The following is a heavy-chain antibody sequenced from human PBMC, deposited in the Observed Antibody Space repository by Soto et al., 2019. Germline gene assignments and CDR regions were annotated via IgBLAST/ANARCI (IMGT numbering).Heavy chain of an antibody. V-gene: IGHV3-23*01. CDR2: ISGSGGST. CDR1: GFTFSSYA. Sequence: GGSLRLSCAASGFTFSSYAMSWVRQAPGKGLEWVSAISGSGGSTYYADSVKGRFTISRDNSKNTLYLQMNSLRAEDTAVYYCAKGGYCTNGVCYHDAFDIWGQGTMVTVSS. D-gene: IGHD2-8*01. CDR3: AKGGYCTNGVCYHDAFDI. J-gene: IGHJ3*02.